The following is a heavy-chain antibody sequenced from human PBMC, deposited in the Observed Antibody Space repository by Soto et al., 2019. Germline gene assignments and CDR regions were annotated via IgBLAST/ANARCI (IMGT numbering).Heavy chain of an antibody. J-gene: IGHJ6*02. Sequence: SETLSLTCTVSCGSISSYYWSWIRQPPGKGLEWIGYIYYSGSTNYNPSLKSRVTISVDTSKNQFSLKLSSVTAADTAVYYCARDLGGYSCGYAYHYYYGMDVWGRGTTVTVSS. D-gene: IGHD5-18*01. V-gene: IGHV4-59*01. CDR3: ARDLGGYSCGYAYHYYYGMDV. CDR2: IYYSGST. CDR1: CGSISSYY.